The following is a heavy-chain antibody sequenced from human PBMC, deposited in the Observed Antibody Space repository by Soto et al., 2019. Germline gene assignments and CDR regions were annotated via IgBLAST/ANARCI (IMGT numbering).Heavy chain of an antibody. D-gene: IGHD6-13*01. Sequence: GESFRLSCTASGFTFGEYAMSWFRQAPGKGLEWVGFIRSKAYGGTTEYAASVKGRFTISRDDSKSIAYLQMNSLKTEDTAVYYCTRSYSSSWYVPGAFDIWGQGTMVTVS. CDR2: IRSKAYGGTT. CDR3: TRSYSSSWYVPGAFDI. J-gene: IGHJ3*02. V-gene: IGHV3-49*03. CDR1: GFTFGEYA.